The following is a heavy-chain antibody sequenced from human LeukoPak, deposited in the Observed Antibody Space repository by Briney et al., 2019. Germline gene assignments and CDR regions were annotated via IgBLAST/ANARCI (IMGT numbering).Heavy chain of an antibody. Sequence: PGGSLRLSCAASGFTFSSYAMTWVRQAPGKGLEWVSSNSGSGGSTSYADSVKGRFTISRDNSKNTLYLQMTSLSAEETAVHFCAKAHRIPMIVPLDYWGQGTLVTVSS. J-gene: IGHJ4*02. V-gene: IGHV3-23*01. CDR1: GFTFSSYA. CDR3: AKAHRIPMIVPLDY. CDR2: NSGSGGST. D-gene: IGHD3-22*01.